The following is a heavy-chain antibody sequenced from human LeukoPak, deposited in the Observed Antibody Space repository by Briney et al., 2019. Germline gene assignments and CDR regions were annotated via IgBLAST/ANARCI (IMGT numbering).Heavy chain of an antibody. D-gene: IGHD4/OR15-4a*01. V-gene: IGHV3-15*01. Sequence: GGSLRLSCAASRFTFINAWMNWVRQAPGKGLEWVGRIKSKADGETTDYAAPVKGRFTISRDDSNKMVYLQMSSLEVEDTAVYYCAIDEPNYAPYDFDYWGQGTLVTVSS. CDR3: AIDEPNYAPYDFDY. CDR2: IKSKADGETT. J-gene: IGHJ4*02. CDR1: RFTFINAW.